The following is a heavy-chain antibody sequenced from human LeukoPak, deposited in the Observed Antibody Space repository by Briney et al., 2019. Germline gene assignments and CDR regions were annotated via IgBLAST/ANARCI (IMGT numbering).Heavy chain of an antibody. CDR2: IYYSASI. Sequence: SETLSLTCTVSGGSISTITYYWGWVRQSPEKGLEWLATIYYSASIYYSPSLKSRLTISIDTSKNQISLKLSSVTAADTAVYYCARHNYQLSALDYWGQGTLVTVSS. CDR3: ARHNYQLSALDY. V-gene: IGHV4-39*01. D-gene: IGHD2-2*01. J-gene: IGHJ4*02. CDR1: GGSISTITYY.